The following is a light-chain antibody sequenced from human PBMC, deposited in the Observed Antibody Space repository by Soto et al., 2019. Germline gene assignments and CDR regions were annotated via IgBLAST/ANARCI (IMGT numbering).Light chain of an antibody. CDR3: QQYGSSPLT. V-gene: IGKV3-20*01. CDR2: GAS. CDR1: QSVSSSY. Sequence: EIVLTQSPGTLSLSPGESATLSCRASQSVSSSYLAWYQQKPGQAPRLLIYGASSRATGIPDRFSGSGSGTDFTLTISRLEAEDFAMYYCQQYGSSPLTFGQGTRVDIK. J-gene: IGKJ1*01.